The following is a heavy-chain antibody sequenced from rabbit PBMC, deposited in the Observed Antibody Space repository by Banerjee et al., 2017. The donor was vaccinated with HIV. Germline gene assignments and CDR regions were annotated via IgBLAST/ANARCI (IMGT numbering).Heavy chain of an antibody. CDR2: IYIGSSSRT. Sequence: QEQLVESGGGLVQPEGSPTLTCKASGFDFTGNAMSWVRQAPGKGLEWIARIYIGSSSRTAYATWAKGRFTISKTSSTTVTLQMTSLTAADTATYFCAGDPYTGNGEGLDLWGPGTLVTVS. CDR1: GFDFTGNA. V-gene: IGHV1S45*01. J-gene: IGHJ3*01. CDR3: AGDPYTGNGEGLDL. D-gene: IGHD7-1*01.